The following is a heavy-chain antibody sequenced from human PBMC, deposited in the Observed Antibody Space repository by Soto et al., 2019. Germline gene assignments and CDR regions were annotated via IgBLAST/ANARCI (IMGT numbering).Heavy chain of an antibody. J-gene: IGHJ4*02. CDR3: AKDRGYCSSTSCYFFLHTPLGPDY. CDR1: GFTFSSYA. V-gene: IGHV3-23*01. D-gene: IGHD2-2*03. CDR2: ISGSVGST. Sequence: EVQLLESGGGLVQPGGSLRLSCAASGFTFSSYAMSWVLQPPGKGLEWVSAISGSVGSTYYADSVMGRFTISRDNSKNTLYLQMNSMRTEDTAVYYCAKDRGYCSSTSCYFFLHTPLGPDYWGQGTLVTVTS.